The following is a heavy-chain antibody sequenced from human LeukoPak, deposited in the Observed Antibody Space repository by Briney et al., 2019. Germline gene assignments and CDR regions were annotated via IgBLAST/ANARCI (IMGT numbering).Heavy chain of an antibody. Sequence: QPGGSLRLSCAASGFTFSSYSMNWVRQAPGKGLEWVSYISSGSSTIYYADSVKGRFTISRDNAKNSLYLQMNSLRAEDTAVYYCARVNGVPPLLCMDVWGKGTTVTVSS. CDR3: ARVNGVPPLLCMDV. CDR1: GFTFSSYS. CDR2: ISSGSSTI. V-gene: IGHV3-48*01. J-gene: IGHJ6*03. D-gene: IGHD2-8*01.